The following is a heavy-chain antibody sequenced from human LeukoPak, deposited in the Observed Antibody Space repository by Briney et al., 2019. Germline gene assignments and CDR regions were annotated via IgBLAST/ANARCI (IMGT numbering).Heavy chain of an antibody. D-gene: IGHD2-2*02. CDR1: GHTFTGYY. CDR3: ARGFSPDCSSTSCYKGFDP. V-gene: IGHV1-2*02. J-gene: IGHJ5*02. CDR2: INPNSGGT. Sequence: ASVKVSCKASGHTFTGYYMHWVRQAPGQGLEWMGWINPNSGGTNYAQKFQGRVTMTRDTSISTAYMELSRLRSDDTAVYYCARGFSPDCSSTSCYKGFDPWGQGTLVTVSS.